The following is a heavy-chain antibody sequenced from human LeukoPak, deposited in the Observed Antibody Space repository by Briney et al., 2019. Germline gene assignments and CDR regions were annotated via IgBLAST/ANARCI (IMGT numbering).Heavy chain of an antibody. D-gene: IGHD3-22*01. J-gene: IGHJ5*02. Sequence: GASVKVSCKASGYTFTSYDINWVRQATGQGLEWMGWMNPNSGNTGYAQKFQGRVTMTRNTSISTAYMELSSLRSEDTAVYYCARGGRYDSSGYYRFWFDPWGQGTLVTVSS. CDR2: MNPNSGNT. CDR3: ARGGRYDSSGYYRFWFDP. V-gene: IGHV1-8*01. CDR1: GYTFTSYD.